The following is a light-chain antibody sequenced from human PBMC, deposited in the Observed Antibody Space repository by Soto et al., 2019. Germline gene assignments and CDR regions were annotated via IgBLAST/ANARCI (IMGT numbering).Light chain of an antibody. CDR2: DTS. CDR1: TGAVTNDHY. CDR3: LLSYSGDRPVV. V-gene: IGLV7-46*01. Sequence: QTVVTQEPSLTVSPGGTVTLTCGSSTGAVTNDHYPYWFQQKPGQAPRTLIYDTSNKHSWTPARFSGSLLGGKAALTLSGAQPEDEADYYCLLSYSGDRPVVFGGGTKLTVL. J-gene: IGLJ2*01.